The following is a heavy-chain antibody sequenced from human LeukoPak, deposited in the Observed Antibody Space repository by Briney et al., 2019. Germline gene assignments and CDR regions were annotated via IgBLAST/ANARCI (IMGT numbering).Heavy chain of an antibody. V-gene: IGHV4-61*02. CDR2: IYTSRST. J-gene: IGHJ5*02. D-gene: IGHD2-8*01. CDR1: GGSISSGSYY. CDR3: ARDPYGKNWFDP. Sequence: SETLSLTCTVSGGSISSGSYYWSWIRQPAGKGLEWIGRIYTSRSTNYNPSLKSRVTISVDTSKNQFSLKLSSVTAADTAVYYCARDPYGKNWFDPWGQGTLSPSPQ.